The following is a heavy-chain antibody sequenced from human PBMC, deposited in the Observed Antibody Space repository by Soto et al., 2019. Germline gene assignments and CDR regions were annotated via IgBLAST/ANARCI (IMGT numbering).Heavy chain of an antibody. CDR3: ARVAPYGDTMG. V-gene: IGHV4-31*03. J-gene: IGHJ4*02. CDR1: GGSISSGGYY. CDR2: IYYSGST. Sequence: QVQLQESGPGLVKPSQTLSLTCTVSGGSISSGGYYWSWIRQHPGKGLEWIGYIYYSGSTYYNPSTKSXXTXSXXTSKNQFSLKLSSVTAADTAVYYCARVAPYGDTMGWGQGTLVTVSS. D-gene: IGHD4-17*01.